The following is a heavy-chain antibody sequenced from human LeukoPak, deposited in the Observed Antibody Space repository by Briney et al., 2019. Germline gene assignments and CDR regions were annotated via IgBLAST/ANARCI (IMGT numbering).Heavy chain of an antibody. CDR2: IIPIFGTA. V-gene: IGHV1-69*05. J-gene: IGHJ4*02. D-gene: IGHD3-3*01. CDR3: AVIRDYDFWSGYIKYYFDY. Sequence: SVKVSCKASGGTFSSYAISWVRQAPGQGLEWMGGIIPIFGTANYAQKFQGRVTITTDESTSTAYMELSSLRSEDTAVYYCAVIRDYDFWSGYIKYYFDYWGQGTLVTVSS. CDR1: GGTFSSYA.